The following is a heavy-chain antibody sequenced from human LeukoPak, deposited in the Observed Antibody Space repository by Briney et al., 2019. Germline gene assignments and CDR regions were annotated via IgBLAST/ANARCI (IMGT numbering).Heavy chain of an antibody. D-gene: IGHD2-2*01. CDR3: ARADCSSSTCYLRRSWFDP. Sequence: GGSLRLSCAASGFTLSNYDMNWARQAPGKGLDWVSSISTSSRYIYYKDSVRGRFTISRDDAKNSLYLEMNSLRAEDTAVYYCARADCSSSTCYLRRSWFDPWGQGTLVTVSS. J-gene: IGHJ5*02. CDR1: GFTLSNYD. V-gene: IGHV3-21*01. CDR2: ISTSSRYI.